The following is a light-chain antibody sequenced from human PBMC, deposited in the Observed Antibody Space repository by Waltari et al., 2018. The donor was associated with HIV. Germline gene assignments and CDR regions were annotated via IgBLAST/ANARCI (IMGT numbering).Light chain of an antibody. CDR3: QQYVTTPIT. Sequence: DIVVTQSPDSLAASLGERPTVNCKSSQSVLYSLNNKNYLAWYQQRPGQPPRFLIYWASVRDAGVPYRFSGSGSGTDFTLTISSLQAEDVATYYCQQYVTTPITFGQGTRLEIK. CDR1: QSVLYSLNNKNY. J-gene: IGKJ5*01. CDR2: WAS. V-gene: IGKV4-1*01.